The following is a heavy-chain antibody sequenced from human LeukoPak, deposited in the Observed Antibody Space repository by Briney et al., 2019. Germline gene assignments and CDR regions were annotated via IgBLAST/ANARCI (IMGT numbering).Heavy chain of an antibody. CDR3: TRRANGRRYNWFDT. CDR1: GYTFTSYD. D-gene: IGHD2-8*01. J-gene: IGHJ5*02. Sequence: ASVKVSCKSSGYTFTSYDINWVRQATGQELEWMGWMNPHSDNTAYAQKFQGRVTMTKSTSISTAYMELSSLRSDDTAVYYCTRRANGRRYNWFDTWGQGTLVTVSS. CDR2: MNPHSDNT. V-gene: IGHV1-8*01.